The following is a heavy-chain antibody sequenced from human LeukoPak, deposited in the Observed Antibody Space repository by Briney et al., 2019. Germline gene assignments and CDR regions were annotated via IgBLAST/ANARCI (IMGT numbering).Heavy chain of an antibody. V-gene: IGHV3-23*01. CDR3: ASLSGYDY. J-gene: IGHJ4*02. CDR2: ISGSGGST. D-gene: IGHD3-3*01. Sequence: GGSLRLSCAAAGFSFSSYAMSWVRQAPGGGLEWVSAISGSGGSTYYADSVKGRFTISRDNSKNTLYMQMNSLRAEDTAVYYCASLSGYDYWGQGTLVTVYS. CDR1: GFSFSSYA.